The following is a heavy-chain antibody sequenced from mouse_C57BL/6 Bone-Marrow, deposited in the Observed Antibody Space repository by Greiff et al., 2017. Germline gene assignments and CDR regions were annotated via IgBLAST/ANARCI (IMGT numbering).Heavy chain of an antibody. V-gene: IGHV1-54*01. CDR3: ASNYYYGSSYRFAY. CDR2: INPGSGGT. J-gene: IGHJ3*01. Sequence: QVQLQQSGAELVRPGTSVKVSCKASGYAFTNYLIEWVQQRPGQGLEWIGVINPGSGGTNYNEKFKGKATLTADKSSSTAYMQLSSLTSEDSAVYFCASNYYYGSSYRFAYWGQGTLVTVSA. CDR1: GYAFTNYL. D-gene: IGHD1-1*01.